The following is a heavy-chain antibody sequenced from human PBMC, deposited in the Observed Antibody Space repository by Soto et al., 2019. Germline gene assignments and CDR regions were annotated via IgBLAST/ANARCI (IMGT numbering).Heavy chain of an antibody. V-gene: IGHV1-18*04. J-gene: IGHJ5*02. Sequence: GASVKVSCKASGYTFTSYGTSWVRQAPGQGLEWMGWISAYNGNTNYAQKLQGRVTMTTDTSTSTAYMELRSLRSDDTAVYYCARRGCSSTSCYTPWFDPWGQGTLVTVSS. CDR2: ISAYNGNT. CDR3: ARRGCSSTSCYTPWFDP. D-gene: IGHD2-2*02. CDR1: GYTFTSYG.